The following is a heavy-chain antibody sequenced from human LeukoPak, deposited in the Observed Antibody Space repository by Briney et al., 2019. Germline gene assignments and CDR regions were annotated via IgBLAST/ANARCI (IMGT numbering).Heavy chain of an antibody. D-gene: IGHD3-10*01. V-gene: IGHV3-53*01. CDR1: GFTVSSNY. CDR2: IYSGGST. Sequence: GGSLRLSCAASGFTVSSNYMSLVRQAPGKGLEWVSVIYSGGSTYHADSVKGRFTISRDNSKNTLYLQMNSLRAEDTAVYYCAREDYYGSEEGPGFDYWGQGTLVTVSS. J-gene: IGHJ4*02. CDR3: AREDYYGSEEGPGFDY.